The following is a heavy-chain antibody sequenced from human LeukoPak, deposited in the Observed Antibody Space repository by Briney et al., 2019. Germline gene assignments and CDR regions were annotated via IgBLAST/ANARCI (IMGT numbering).Heavy chain of an antibody. CDR3: AREYSSSNYYYYMDV. Sequence: ASVKVSCKASGYTFTSYDINWVRQATGQGLEWMRWMNPNSGNTGYAQKFQGRVTMTRNTSISTAYMELSSLRSEDTAVYYCAREYSSSNYYYYMDVWGKGTTVTVSS. J-gene: IGHJ6*03. D-gene: IGHD6-6*01. CDR1: GYTFTSYD. CDR2: MNPNSGNT. V-gene: IGHV1-8*01.